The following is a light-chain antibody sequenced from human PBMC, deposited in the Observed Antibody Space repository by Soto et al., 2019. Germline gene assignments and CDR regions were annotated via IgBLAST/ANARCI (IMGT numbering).Light chain of an antibody. J-gene: IGLJ1*01. CDR1: SSDVGSYSL. Sequence: QSALTQPASVSGSPGQSITISCTGTSSDVGSYSLLSWYQHHPGKAPKLIIYDVSERPSGISNRFSASKSGNTASLTISGLQAEDEADYYCCSYAGSRTPYVFGTGTQLTVL. CDR3: CSYAGSRTPYV. CDR2: DVS. V-gene: IGLV2-23*02.